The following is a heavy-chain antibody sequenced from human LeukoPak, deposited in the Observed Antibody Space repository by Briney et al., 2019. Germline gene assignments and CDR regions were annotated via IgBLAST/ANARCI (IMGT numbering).Heavy chain of an antibody. CDR1: GFTFSNYW. D-gene: IGHD2-15*01. J-gene: IGHJ5*02. CDR2: IKQDGSEK. Sequence: PGGSLRLSCAASGFTFSNYWMSWVRQAPGKGLEWVANIKQDGSEKYYVDSVKGRFTISRDNAKNSLYLQMNSLRAEDTAVYYCARAGFAAETDTWGQGTLVTVSS. CDR3: ARAGFAAETDT. V-gene: IGHV3-7*04.